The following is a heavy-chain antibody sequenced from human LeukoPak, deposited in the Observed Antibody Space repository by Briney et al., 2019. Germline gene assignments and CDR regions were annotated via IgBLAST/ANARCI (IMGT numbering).Heavy chain of an antibody. CDR3: AKGGWKYQLLYQTYYYYMDV. J-gene: IGHJ6*03. V-gene: IGHV3-30*02. CDR1: RLPLSSYG. D-gene: IGHD2-2*02. CDR2: IRNDGCNK. Sequence: GGSLSLSCALSRLPLSSYGMQWVRHAPDEGREWVAFIRNDGCNKYYADSVKGRFTISRDNSKNTLYLQMNSLRAEDTAVYYCAKGGWKYQLLYQTYYYYMDVWGKGTTVTVSS.